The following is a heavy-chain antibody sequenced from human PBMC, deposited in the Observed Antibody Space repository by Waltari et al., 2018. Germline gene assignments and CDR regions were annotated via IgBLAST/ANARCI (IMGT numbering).Heavy chain of an antibody. Sequence: QVQLVESGGGVVQPGRSLRLPCEASEFTFSSYAMHWVRQAPGKGLEGVAAISYNARNIYYVDSVKGRFTISRDNSKKTLYLQMNSLRAEDTAVYYCARDYCDRTNCHGMDVWGQGTTVTVSS. CDR3: ARDYCDRTNCHGMDV. V-gene: IGHV3-30*04. D-gene: IGHD3-22*01. CDR1: EFTFSSYA. J-gene: IGHJ6*02. CDR2: ISYNARNI.